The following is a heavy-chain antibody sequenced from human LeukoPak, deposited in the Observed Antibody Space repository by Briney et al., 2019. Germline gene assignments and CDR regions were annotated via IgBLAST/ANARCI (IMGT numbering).Heavy chain of an antibody. J-gene: IGHJ4*02. CDR3: ARHLAGHFGGFYFDY. CDR2: IYYSGST. D-gene: IGHD2-21*01. V-gene: IGHV4-39*07. Sequence: SETLSLTCTVSGGSISSSSYYWGWIRQPPGKGLEWIGSIYYSGSTYYNPSLKSRVTISVDTSKNQFSLKLSSVTAADTAVYYCARHLAGHFGGFYFDYWGQGTLVTVSS. CDR1: GGSISSSSYY.